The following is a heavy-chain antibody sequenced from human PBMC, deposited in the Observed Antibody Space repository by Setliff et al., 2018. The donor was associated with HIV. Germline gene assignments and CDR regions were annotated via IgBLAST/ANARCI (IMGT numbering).Heavy chain of an antibody. Sequence: SETLSLTCAAYGESFSRYYFTWIRQAPGRGLEWIGEINHSAFTKYNPSLASRVTMSIDTSKNQFSLLLSSVTAADTAMYFCARRPGGITRARLDNWGQGTLVTVSS. CDR3: ARRPGGITRARLDN. J-gene: IGHJ4*02. D-gene: IGHD3-16*01. V-gene: IGHV4-34*01. CDR1: GESFSRYY. CDR2: INHSAFT.